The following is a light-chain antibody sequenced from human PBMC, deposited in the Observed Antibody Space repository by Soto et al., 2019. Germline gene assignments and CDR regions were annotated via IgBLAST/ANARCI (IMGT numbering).Light chain of an antibody. V-gene: IGKV3-11*01. CDR3: QQHINWPLT. J-gene: IGKJ4*01. CDR2: EAS. CDR1: ESISSKS. Sequence: EIVLTQSPGTLSLSPGERATLSCRAIESISSKSLAWYQQKPGQAPRLLIYEASNRATGIPARFSGSGSGADFTLTISSLEPEDFALYYCQQHINWPLTFGGGTKVEIK.